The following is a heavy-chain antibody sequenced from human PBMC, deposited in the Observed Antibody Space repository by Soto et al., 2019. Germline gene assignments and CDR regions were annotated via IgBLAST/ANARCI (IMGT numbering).Heavy chain of an antibody. V-gene: IGHV3-74*01. D-gene: IGHD3-3*01. J-gene: IGHJ3*02. CDR1: GFTFSIYW. Sequence: GGSPRLSYAASGFTFSIYWMHWFRQAPGKGLVWVSRINSDGSSTSYADSVKGRFTISRDNAKNTLYLQMNSLRAEDTAVYYCAKPPVLRFLEWLPPSDAFDIWGQGTMVTVSS. CDR2: INSDGSST. CDR3: AKPPVLRFLEWLPPSDAFDI.